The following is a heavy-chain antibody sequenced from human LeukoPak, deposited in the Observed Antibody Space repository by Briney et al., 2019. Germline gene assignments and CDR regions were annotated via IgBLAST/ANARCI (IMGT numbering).Heavy chain of an antibody. D-gene: IGHD6-25*01. J-gene: IGHJ4*02. Sequence: ASVKVSCKASGYTFTNYHINWVRQASGQGLEWMTWINPDTGDKGYARKFQDRVTITTDTSISTAYMELSSLSSEDTAAYFCARTTSMTPSGYDYWGQGTLVSVSS. CDR1: GYTFTNYH. CDR3: ARTTSMTPSGYDY. CDR2: INPDTGDK. V-gene: IGHV1-8*03.